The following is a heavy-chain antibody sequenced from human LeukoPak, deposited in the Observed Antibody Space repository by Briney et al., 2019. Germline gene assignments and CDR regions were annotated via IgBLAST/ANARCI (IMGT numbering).Heavy chain of an antibody. CDR1: GGSISSHY. CDR3: ARLTYHDFWSGYYGYYYYMDV. Sequence: PSETLSLTCTVSGGSISSHYWSWIRQPPGKGLEWIGYIYYSGSTNYNPSLKSRVTISVDTSKNQFSLKLSSVTAADTAVYYCARLTYHDFWSGYYGYYYYMDVWGKGTTVTVSS. J-gene: IGHJ6*03. V-gene: IGHV4-59*11. CDR2: IYYSGST. D-gene: IGHD3-3*01.